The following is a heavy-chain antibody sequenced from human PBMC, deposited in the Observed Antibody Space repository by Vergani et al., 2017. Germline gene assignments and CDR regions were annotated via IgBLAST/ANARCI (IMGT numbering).Heavy chain of an antibody. J-gene: IGHJ3*02. CDR1: GFTFSSYS. V-gene: IGHV3-21*01. CDR3: AREANLRFLEWLLSDAFDI. CDR2: ISSSSSYI. Sequence: EVQLVESGGGPVKPGGSLRLSCAASGFTFSSYSMNWVRQAPGKGLEWVSSISSSSSYIYYADSVKGRFTISRDNAKNSLYLQMNSLRAEDTAVYYCAREANLRFLEWLLSDAFDIWGQGTMVTVSS. D-gene: IGHD3-3*01.